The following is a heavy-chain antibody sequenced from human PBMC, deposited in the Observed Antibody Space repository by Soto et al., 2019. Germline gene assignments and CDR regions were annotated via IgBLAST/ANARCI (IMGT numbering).Heavy chain of an antibody. V-gene: IGHV4-39*01. Sequence: QLQLQESGPGLVRPSETLSLTCTVSGGSISSLTYNWGWIRQPPGEGLEWIGNIYYSGSPYYNPSLKSPVTIAVDTSKNQFSLRLRSVTAADTALYYCASNTMTTVTTFDSWGQGTLVTVSS. CDR3: ASNTMTTVTTFDS. J-gene: IGHJ4*02. CDR2: IYYSGSP. CDR1: GGSISSLTYN. D-gene: IGHD4-17*01.